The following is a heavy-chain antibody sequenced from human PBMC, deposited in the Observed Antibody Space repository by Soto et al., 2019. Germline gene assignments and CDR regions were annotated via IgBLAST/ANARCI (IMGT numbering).Heavy chain of an antibody. CDR1: GGSISSSSYY. J-gene: IGHJ4*02. CDR2: IYYSGST. CDR3: ATVNFGHALDY. Sequence: QLQLRESGPGLVKPSETLSLTCTVSGGSISSSSYYWGWIRQPPGKGLEWIGSIYYSGSTYYNPSLKSRVTISVDTSKNQFSLKLSSVTAADTAVYYCATVNFGHALDYWGQGTLVTVSS. D-gene: IGHD2-2*01. V-gene: IGHV4-39*01.